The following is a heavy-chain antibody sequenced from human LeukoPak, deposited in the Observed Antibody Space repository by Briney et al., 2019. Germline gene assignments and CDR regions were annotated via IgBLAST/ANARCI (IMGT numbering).Heavy chain of an antibody. CDR1: GFTFGDHD. D-gene: IGHD5-18*01. CDR3: TRGPIQLWLYHGMDV. J-gene: IGHJ6*02. V-gene: IGHV3-49*04. Sequence: GRSLRLSCTVSGFTFGDHDMSWVRQAPGKGLEWVGFIRSKTYGGTTEYAASVKGRFIISRDDSTSIAYLQMNSLKTEDTAVYYCTRGPIQLWLYHGMDVWGQGTTVTVSS. CDR2: IRSKTYGGTT.